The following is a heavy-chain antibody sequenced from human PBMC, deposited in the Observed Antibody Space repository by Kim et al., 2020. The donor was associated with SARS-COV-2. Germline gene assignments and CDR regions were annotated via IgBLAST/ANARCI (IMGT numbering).Heavy chain of an antibody. CDR2: ISYDGKIQ. Sequence: GGSLRLSCAASGFTFSIYGMHWVRQAPGKGLEWLALISYDGKIQYYTDSLRGRFTISRDNSENTLYLQMTSLRAEDTAIYYCARDILVGGNTGWYAGDNWGQGTMVTVSS. CDR3: ARDILVGGNTGWYAGDN. J-gene: IGHJ4*02. D-gene: IGHD2-21*01. V-gene: IGHV3-33*05. CDR1: GFTFSIYG.